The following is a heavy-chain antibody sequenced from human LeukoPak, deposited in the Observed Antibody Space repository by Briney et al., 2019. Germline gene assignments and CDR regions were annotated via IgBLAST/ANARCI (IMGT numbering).Heavy chain of an antibody. V-gene: IGHV3-74*01. CDR3: ATARNFRFEY. CDR1: GLTFRTTW. J-gene: IGHJ4*02. CDR2: MNGEGTTI. D-gene: IGHD1-7*01. Sequence: PGGSLSLSCATSGLTFRTTWMHWVRQAPGKGLMWVSRMNGEGTTIDYAGSVKGRFTVSRDYAKNTLFLQMNNLRTEDTALYFCATARNFRFEYWGQGSLVIVSA.